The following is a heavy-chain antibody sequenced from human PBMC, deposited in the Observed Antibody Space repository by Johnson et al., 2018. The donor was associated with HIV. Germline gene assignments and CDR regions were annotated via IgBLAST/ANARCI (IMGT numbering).Heavy chain of an antibody. V-gene: IGHV3-66*01. CDR2: IYSAGGT. D-gene: IGHD6-19*01. Sequence: EVQLVESGGGLVQPGGSLRLSCAASGFTFSSNYMSWVRQAPGKGLEWVSVIYSAGGTYYADSVKGRLTISRDNSKNTLYLQMNSLRAEDTAVYYCARVGRHWLPRDAFDIWGQGTMFTVSS. CDR1: GFTFSSNY. CDR3: ARVGRHWLPRDAFDI. J-gene: IGHJ3*02.